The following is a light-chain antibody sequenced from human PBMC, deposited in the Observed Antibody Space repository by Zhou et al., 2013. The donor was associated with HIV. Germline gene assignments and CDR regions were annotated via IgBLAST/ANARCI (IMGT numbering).Light chain of an antibody. J-gene: IGKJ4*01. CDR1: QSINSW. V-gene: IGKV1-5*03. CDR3: QQVISYPLT. CDR2: KAS. Sequence: DIQMTQSPSTLSASVGDRVTITCRASQSINSWLTWYQQKPGKAPKVVIYKASNLETGVPRRFSGSGSGTEFTLTISGLQPDDFATYYCQQVISYPLTFGGGTKVEIK.